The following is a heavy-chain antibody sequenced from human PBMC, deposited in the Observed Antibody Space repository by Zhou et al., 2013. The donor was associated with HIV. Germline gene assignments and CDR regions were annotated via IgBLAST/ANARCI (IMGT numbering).Heavy chain of an antibody. CDR1: GGSINSYY. CDR2: IYTSGST. D-gene: IGHD3-16*01. V-gene: IGHV4-4*09. J-gene: IGHJ4*02. Sequence: QVQLQESGPGLVKPSETLSLTCTVSGGSINSYYWSWIRQPPGKGLEWIGYIYTSGSTNYNPSLKSRVTISIDTSKNQFSLKPSSVTAADTAVYYXARDDGGXIDYWGQGTLVIVSS. CDR3: ARDDGGXIDY.